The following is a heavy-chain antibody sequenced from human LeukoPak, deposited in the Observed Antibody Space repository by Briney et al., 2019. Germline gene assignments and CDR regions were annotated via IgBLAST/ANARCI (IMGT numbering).Heavy chain of an antibody. CDR1: GFTFDDYT. CDR2: ISWDGGST. V-gene: IGHV3-43*01. CDR3: AKGPGYSSSWAVDY. J-gene: IGHJ4*02. D-gene: IGHD6-13*01. Sequence: GGSLRLSCAASGFTFDDYTMHWVRQAPGKGLEWVSLISWDGGSTYYADSVKGRFTISRDNSKNSLYLQMSSLRTEDTALYYCAKGPGYSSSWAVDYWGQGTLVTVSS.